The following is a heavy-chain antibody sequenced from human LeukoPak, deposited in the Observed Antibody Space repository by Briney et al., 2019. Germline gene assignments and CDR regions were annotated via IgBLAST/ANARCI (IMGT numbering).Heavy chain of an antibody. J-gene: IGHJ4*02. CDR1: GGSFSGYY. CDR3: ARSDYGCFDY. CDR2: INNSGST. D-gene: IGHD4-17*01. V-gene: IGHV4-34*01. Sequence: PSETLSLTCAVYGGSFSGYYWSWIRQPPGKGLGRMGEINNSGSTNYNPSLKSRVTISVDTSKNQFSLTLSSVTAADTAVYYCARSDYGCFDYWGQGTLVTVSS.